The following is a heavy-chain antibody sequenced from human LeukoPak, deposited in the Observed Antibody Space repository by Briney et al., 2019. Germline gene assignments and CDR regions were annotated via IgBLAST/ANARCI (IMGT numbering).Heavy chain of an antibody. Sequence: SVKVSCKASGYTFTSYYMHWVRQAPGQGLEWMGGIIPIFGTANYAQKFQGRVTITADESTSTAYMELSSLRSEDTAVYYCARTRVAATTSYYYYGMDVWGQGTTVTVSS. D-gene: IGHD2-15*01. J-gene: IGHJ6*02. CDR2: IIPIFGTA. CDR3: ARTRVAATTSYYYYGMDV. V-gene: IGHV1-69*13. CDR1: GYTFTSYY.